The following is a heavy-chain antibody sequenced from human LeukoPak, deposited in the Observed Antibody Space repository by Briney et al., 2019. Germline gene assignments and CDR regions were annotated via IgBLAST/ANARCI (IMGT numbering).Heavy chain of an antibody. D-gene: IGHD4-23*01. Sequence: ASVKVSCKASGYTFTSYDINWVRQATGQGLEWMGWLNPNSGNTGYAQKFQGRVTMTRDTSISTAYMELSRLRSDDTAVYHCARENDYGGNATPPTGDFWGQGTLVTVSS. CDR2: LNPNSGNT. V-gene: IGHV1-8*01. CDR3: ARENDYGGNATPPTGDF. CDR1: GYTFTSYD. J-gene: IGHJ4*02.